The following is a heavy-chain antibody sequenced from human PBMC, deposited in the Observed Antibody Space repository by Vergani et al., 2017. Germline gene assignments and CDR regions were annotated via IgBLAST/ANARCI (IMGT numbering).Heavy chain of an antibody. CDR3: ARDPAAYCFDY. Sequence: QVQLVQSGAEVKKPGASVQVSCKASGYTFTGYYIHWVRQAPGQGLEWMGWINPNTGGTNYAQTFRGRVAITRDTSISTAYMELSRLISDDTAVYYCARDPAAYCFDYWGPGTLVTVSS. J-gene: IGHJ4*02. CDR2: INPNTGGT. CDR1: GYTFTGYY. V-gene: IGHV1-2*02. D-gene: IGHD2-2*01.